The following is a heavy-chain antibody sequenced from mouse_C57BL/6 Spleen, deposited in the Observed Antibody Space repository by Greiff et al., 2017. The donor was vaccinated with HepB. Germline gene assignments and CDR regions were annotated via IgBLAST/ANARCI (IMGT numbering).Heavy chain of an antibody. Sequence: EVMLVESGGGLVQPKGSLKLSCAASGFSFNTYAMNWVRQAPGKGLEWVARIRSKSNNYATYYADSVKDRFTISRDDSESMLYLQMNNLKTEDTAMYYCVRDYGSSYGDYWGQGTTLTVSS. D-gene: IGHD1-1*01. V-gene: IGHV10-1*01. CDR2: IRSKSNNYAT. CDR1: GFSFNTYA. CDR3: VRDYGSSYGDY. J-gene: IGHJ2*01.